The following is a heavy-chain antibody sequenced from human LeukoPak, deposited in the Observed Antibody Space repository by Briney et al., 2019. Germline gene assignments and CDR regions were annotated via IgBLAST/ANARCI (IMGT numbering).Heavy chain of an antibody. CDR1: RGSISSYC. D-gene: IGHD6-13*01. V-gene: IGHV4-4*07. Sequence: SETLSLTCTVSRGSISSYCWSWIRQPAGKGLEWIGRIYTSGSTIYSPSLKSRVTMSVDTSKNQFSLKLSSVTAADTAVYYCARVPGIAAAGATDGMDVWGQGTTVTVSS. J-gene: IGHJ6*02. CDR3: ARVPGIAAAGATDGMDV. CDR2: IYTSGST.